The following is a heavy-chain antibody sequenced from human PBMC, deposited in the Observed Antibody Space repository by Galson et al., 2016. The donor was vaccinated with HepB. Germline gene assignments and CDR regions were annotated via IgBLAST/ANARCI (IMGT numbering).Heavy chain of an antibody. V-gene: IGHV3-23*01. D-gene: IGHD2-8*01. CDR3: GKGRRTNGYVQADY. Sequence: SLRLSCAASGFVFSNYAMTWVRQAPGKGLEWVSAISDNAGVAFYADSVKGRFTISRDSSKDTLFLQMDSLRVEDTALYYCGKGRRTNGYVQADYWGQGNLVTVSS. CDR1: GFVFSNYA. CDR2: ISDNAGVA. J-gene: IGHJ4*02.